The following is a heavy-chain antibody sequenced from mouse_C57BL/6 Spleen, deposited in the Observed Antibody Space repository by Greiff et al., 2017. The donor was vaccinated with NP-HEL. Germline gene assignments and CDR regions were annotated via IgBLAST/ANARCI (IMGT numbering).Heavy chain of an antibody. D-gene: IGHD1-1*01. CDR2: INPNNGGT. CDR1: GYTFTDYY. V-gene: IGHV1-26*01. Sequence: EVQLQQSGPELVKPGASVKISCKASGYTFTDYYMNWVKQSHGKSLEWIGDINPNNGGTSYNQKFKGKATLTVDKSSSTAYMELRSLTSEDSAVYYCARWGLRSYAMDYWGQGTSVTVSS. J-gene: IGHJ4*01. CDR3: ARWGLRSYAMDY.